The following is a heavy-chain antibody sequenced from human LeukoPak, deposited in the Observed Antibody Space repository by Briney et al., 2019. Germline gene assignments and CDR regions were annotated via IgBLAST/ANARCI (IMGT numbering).Heavy chain of an antibody. J-gene: IGHJ6*03. CDR3: ATTRDFWGYMDV. V-gene: IGHV1-24*01. D-gene: IGHD3-3*01. CDR2: FDPEDGET. Sequence: ASVKVSCKVSGYTLTELSMHWVRQAPGKGLEWMGGFDPEDGETIYAQKFQGRVTMTEDTSTDTAYMELSSLRSEDTAVYYCATTRDFWGYMDVWGKGTTVTVSS. CDR1: GYTLTELS.